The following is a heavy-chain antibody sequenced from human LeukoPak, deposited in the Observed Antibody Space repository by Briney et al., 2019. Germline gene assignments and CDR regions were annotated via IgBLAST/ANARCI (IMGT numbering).Heavy chain of an antibody. Sequence: PGGSLRLSCAASGFTFSSYWMHWVRQAPGKGLVWVSRITSDGSSTSYADSVKGRFTISRDNAKNTLYLQMNRLRAEEPAVYYCARDGGDDAFDIWGQGTMVTVSS. J-gene: IGHJ3*02. D-gene: IGHD3-10*01. CDR3: ARDGGDDAFDI. CDR1: GFTFSSYW. CDR2: ITSDGSST. V-gene: IGHV3-74*01.